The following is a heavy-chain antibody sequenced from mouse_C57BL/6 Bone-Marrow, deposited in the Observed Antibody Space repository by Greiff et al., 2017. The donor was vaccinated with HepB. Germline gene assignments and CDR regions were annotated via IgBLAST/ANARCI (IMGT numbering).Heavy chain of an antibody. Sequence: EVKLQESGEGLVKPGASLKLSCAASGFTFSSYAMSWVRQTPEKRLEWVAYISSGGDYIYYADTVKGRFTISRDNARNTLYLQMSSLKSEDTAMYYCTGGYYYGSSYYFDYWGQGTTLTVSS. CDR1: GFTFSSYA. D-gene: IGHD1-1*01. CDR3: TGGYYYGSSYYFDY. J-gene: IGHJ2*01. CDR2: ISSGGDYI. V-gene: IGHV5-9-1*02.